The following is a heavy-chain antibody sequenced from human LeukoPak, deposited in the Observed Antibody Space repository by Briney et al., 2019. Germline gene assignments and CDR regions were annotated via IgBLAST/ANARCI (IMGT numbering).Heavy chain of an antibody. D-gene: IGHD6-13*01. Sequence: GASVKVSCKASGYTFTNYGITWVRQAPGQGLEWVVWISANNGDTNYAQKLQGRVTVTTDTSTSTAYMELRSLRSDDTAVYYCARAPPRVTAAGYDYWGQGTLVTVPS. V-gene: IGHV1-18*01. CDR3: ARAPPRVTAAGYDY. J-gene: IGHJ4*02. CDR1: GYTFTNYG. CDR2: ISANNGDT.